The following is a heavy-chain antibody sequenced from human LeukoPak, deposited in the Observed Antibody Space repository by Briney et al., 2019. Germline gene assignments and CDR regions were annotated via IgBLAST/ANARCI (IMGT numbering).Heavy chain of an antibody. J-gene: IGHJ6*02. CDR3: ARLYYDILTGSDGYGMDV. V-gene: IGHV3-30-3*01. D-gene: IGHD3-9*01. CDR2: ISYDGSNK. CDR1: GFTFSSYA. Sequence: PGGSLRLSCAASGFTFSSYAMHWVRQAPGKGLEWVAVISYDGSNKYYADSVKGQFTISRDNSKNTLYLQMNSLRAEDTAVYYCARLYYDILTGSDGYGMDVWGQGTTVTVPS.